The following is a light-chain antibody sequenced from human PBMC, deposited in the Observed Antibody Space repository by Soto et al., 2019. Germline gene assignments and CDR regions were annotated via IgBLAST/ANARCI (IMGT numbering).Light chain of an antibody. CDR3: HQYGSSITWT. Sequence: EVVLTQSPGTVSLSPGERATLSCRASQSVTSNYFAWYQQKPGQAPSRLIYAASSTATGIPDRFSGSGSGTGFTLSISRLEPEDFELDYCHQYGSSITWTFGQGTKVEIK. V-gene: IGKV3-20*01. J-gene: IGKJ1*01. CDR2: AAS. CDR1: QSVTSNY.